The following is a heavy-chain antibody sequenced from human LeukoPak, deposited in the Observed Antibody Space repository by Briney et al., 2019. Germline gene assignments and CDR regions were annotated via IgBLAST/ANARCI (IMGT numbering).Heavy chain of an antibody. D-gene: IGHD3-22*01. V-gene: IGHV3-9*01. CDR3: ARGLVHDTSGYYSDY. J-gene: IGHJ4*02. CDR2: ISWNSGSI. CDR1: GFTFDDYA. Sequence: GGSLRLSCAASGFTFDDYAMHWVRQAPGKGLEWVSGISWNSGSIGYADSVKGRFTVSRDNAKNTLYLQMDSLRAEDSAVYYCARGLVHDTSGYYSDYWGQGILVTVSS.